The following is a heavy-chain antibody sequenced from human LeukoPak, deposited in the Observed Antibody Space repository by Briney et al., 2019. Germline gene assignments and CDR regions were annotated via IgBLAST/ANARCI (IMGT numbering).Heavy chain of an antibody. J-gene: IGHJ4*02. CDR1: GFAFSSYW. CDR3: ARSPTYYDFWSGYKFIDY. D-gene: IGHD3-3*01. CDR2: IKHDGSEK. Sequence: GGSLRLSCAASGFAFSSYWMSWVRQAPGRGLEGVANIKHDGSEKYYVYSVKGRFTISRDNAKNALYLQMNSLRGEDTAVYYCARSPTYYDFWSGYKFIDYWGQGTLVTVSS. V-gene: IGHV3-7*01.